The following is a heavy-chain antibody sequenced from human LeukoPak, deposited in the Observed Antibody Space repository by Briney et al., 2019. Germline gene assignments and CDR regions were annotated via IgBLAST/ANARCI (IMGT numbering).Heavy chain of an antibody. CDR1: GYTFTGYY. V-gene: IGHV1-2*02. CDR3: ARGGVYYYDSSGPPQDAFDI. Sequence: ASVKVSCKASGYTFTGYYMHWVRQAPGQGLEWMGWINPNSGGTNYAQKFQGRVTMTRDTSISTAYMELSRLRSDDTAVYYCARGGVYYYDSSGPPQDAFDIWGQGTMVTVSS. D-gene: IGHD3-22*01. CDR2: INPNSGGT. J-gene: IGHJ3*02.